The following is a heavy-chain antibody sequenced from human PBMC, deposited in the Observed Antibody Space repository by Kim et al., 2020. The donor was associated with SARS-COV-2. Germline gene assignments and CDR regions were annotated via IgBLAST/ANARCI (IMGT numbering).Heavy chain of an antibody. CDR2: ISNDGGSD. Sequence: GSLRLSCAASGFTFSTSAVHWVRQAPGKGLEWVALISNDGGSDYYADSVRGRFTISRDNSKNTLFLQMNSLKPEDTAVYYCARDLSFTLYYHHYGMDVWGPGTTVTVS. CDR3: ARDLSFTLYYHHYGMDV. J-gene: IGHJ6*02. V-gene: IGHV3-30*04. CDR1: GFTFSTSA.